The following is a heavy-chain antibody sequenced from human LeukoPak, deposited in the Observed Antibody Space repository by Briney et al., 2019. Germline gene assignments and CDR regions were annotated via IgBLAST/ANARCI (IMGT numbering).Heavy chain of an antibody. CDR2: INHSGST. Sequence: PSETLSLTCAVYGGSFSGYYWSWIRQPPGKGLEWIGEINHSGSTNYNPSLKSRVTISVDTSKNQFSLKLSSVTAADTAVYYCARRNVLLWFGEPTAPRGNWFDPWGQGTLVTVSS. D-gene: IGHD3-10*01. CDR1: GGSFSGYY. CDR3: ARRNVLLWFGEPTAPRGNWFDP. J-gene: IGHJ5*02. V-gene: IGHV4-34*01.